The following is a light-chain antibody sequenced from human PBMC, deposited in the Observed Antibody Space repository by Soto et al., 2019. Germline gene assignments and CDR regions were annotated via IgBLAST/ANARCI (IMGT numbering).Light chain of an antibody. CDR3: QQLDTFPRT. CDR2: GAS. Sequence: DLQLTQSPSFLSASVGDRVTITCRASQDISSSLVWYQQRPGKAPKVLIYGASTLQSGVPSTFSGSGSGTEFTLTISSLQPEDFATYYCQQLDTFPRTFGQGTLLEIK. CDR1: QDISSS. V-gene: IGKV1-9*01. J-gene: IGKJ5*01.